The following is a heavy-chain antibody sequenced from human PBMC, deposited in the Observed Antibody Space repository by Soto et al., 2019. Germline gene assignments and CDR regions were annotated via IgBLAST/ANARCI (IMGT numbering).Heavy chain of an antibody. D-gene: IGHD6-6*01. CDR1: GGSFSGYY. Sequence: QVQLQQWGAGLLKPSETLSLTCAVYGGSFSGYYWSWIRQPPGKGLEWIGEINHSGSTNYNPSLKSRVTISVDTSKNQFSLKLSSVTAADTAVYYCARALTMRHYSSSGASPGQLVGGRLDPWGQGTLVTVSS. V-gene: IGHV4-34*01. J-gene: IGHJ5*02. CDR3: ARALTMRHYSSSGASPGQLVGGRLDP. CDR2: INHSGST.